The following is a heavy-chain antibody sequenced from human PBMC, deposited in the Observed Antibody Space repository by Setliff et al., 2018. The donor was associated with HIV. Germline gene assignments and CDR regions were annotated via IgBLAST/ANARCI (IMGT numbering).Heavy chain of an antibody. CDR2: IWYDGTNK. CDR1: GFTFSSYG. D-gene: IGHD5-18*01. Sequence: GGSLRLSCAASGFTFSSYGMHWVRQAPGKGLEWVAVIWYDGTNKYYPDSVKGRFTTSRDNARNSLYLEMNSLRADDTAVYYCARGRRQVLWIPDFWGQGTLVTVSS. V-gene: IGHV3-33*01. CDR3: ARGRRQVLWIPDF. J-gene: IGHJ4*02.